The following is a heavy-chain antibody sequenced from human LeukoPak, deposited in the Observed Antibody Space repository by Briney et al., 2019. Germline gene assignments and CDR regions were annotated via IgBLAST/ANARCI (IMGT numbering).Heavy chain of an antibody. Sequence: GGSLRLSCAASGFTFSSYAMSWVHQAPGKGLEWVSAISGSGGSTYYADSVKGRFTISRDNSKNTLYLQMNSLRAEDTAVYYCAKSHSSGWYGDYWGQGTLVTVSS. CDR1: GFTFSSYA. CDR3: AKSHSSGWYGDY. J-gene: IGHJ4*02. D-gene: IGHD6-19*01. V-gene: IGHV3-23*01. CDR2: ISGSGGST.